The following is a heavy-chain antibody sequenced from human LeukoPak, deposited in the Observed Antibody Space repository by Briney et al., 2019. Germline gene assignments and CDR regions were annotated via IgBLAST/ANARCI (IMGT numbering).Heavy chain of an antibody. CDR1: GFTFSSYA. Sequence: GGSLRLSCAASGFTFSSYAMHWVRQAPGKGLEYVSAISSNGGSTYYANSVKGIFTISRDNSKNTLYLQMGSLRAEDMAVYYCARGSSSSPFDYWGQGTLVTVSS. V-gene: IGHV3-64*01. D-gene: IGHD6-6*01. CDR3: ARGSSSSPFDY. J-gene: IGHJ4*02. CDR2: ISSNGGST.